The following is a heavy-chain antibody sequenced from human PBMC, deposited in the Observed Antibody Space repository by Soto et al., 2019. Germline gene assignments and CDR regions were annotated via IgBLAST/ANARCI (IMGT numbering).Heavy chain of an antibody. V-gene: IGHV1-3*01. J-gene: IGHJ4*02. CDR1: GYTFTSYA. Sequence: GASVKVSCKASGYTFTSYAMHWVRQAPGQRLEWMGWINAGNGNTKYSQKFQGRVTITRDTSASTAYMELSSLRSEDTAVYYCARSEVDQQLVSIGFDDWGQGTLVTVSS. D-gene: IGHD6-6*01. CDR3: ARSEVDQQLVSIGFDD. CDR2: INAGNGNT.